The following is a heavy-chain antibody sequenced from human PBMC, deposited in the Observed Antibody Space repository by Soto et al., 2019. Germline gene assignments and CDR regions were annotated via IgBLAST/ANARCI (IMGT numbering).Heavy chain of an antibody. V-gene: IGHV3-11*01. D-gene: IGHD5-18*01. Sequence: PGWSLRLCCSASGFTFSDYYMSWSRQAPGKGLEWVSYITSSGSTIYYADSVKGRFTISRDNAKNSLYLQMNSLRAEDTAVYYCAREKTAMVTVDYWGQGTLVTVSS. CDR1: GFTFSDYY. CDR2: ITSSGSTI. J-gene: IGHJ4*02. CDR3: AREKTAMVTVDY.